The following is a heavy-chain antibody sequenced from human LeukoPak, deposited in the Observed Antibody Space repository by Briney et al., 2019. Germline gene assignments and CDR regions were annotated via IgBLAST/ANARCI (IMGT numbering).Heavy chain of an antibody. Sequence: GGSLRLSCAASGFTFSSYAMHWVRQAPGKGLEWVAVISYDGSNKYYADSVKGRFTISRDNSKNTLYLQMNSLRAEDTAVYYCARGGACSSTSCYAIDAFDIWGQGTMVTVSS. CDR1: GFTFSSYA. CDR2: ISYDGSNK. CDR3: ARGGACSSTSCYAIDAFDI. V-gene: IGHV3-30-3*01. D-gene: IGHD2-2*01. J-gene: IGHJ3*02.